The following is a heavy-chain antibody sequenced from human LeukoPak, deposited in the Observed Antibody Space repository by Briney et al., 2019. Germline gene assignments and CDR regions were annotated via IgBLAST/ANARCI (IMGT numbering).Heavy chain of an antibody. CDR1: GFTISNAW. Sequence: GGSLRLSCAASGFTISNAWMSWVRQAPGKGLEWVGRTICKTDGGATDYAARVKGRFTISRGDSKNTLYLQMNSLKTEDTAVYYCTTGVVVLRAFFDYWGQGTLVTVSS. CDR3: TTGVVVLRAFFDY. J-gene: IGHJ4*02. CDR2: TICKTDGGAT. V-gene: IGHV3-15*01. D-gene: IGHD3-22*01.